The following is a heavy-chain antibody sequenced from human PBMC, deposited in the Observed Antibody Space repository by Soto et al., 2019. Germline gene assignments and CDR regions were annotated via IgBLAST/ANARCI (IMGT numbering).Heavy chain of an antibody. V-gene: IGHV1-3*01. CDR2: INAGNGNT. Sequence: ASVKVSCKASGYTFTSYAMHWVRQAPGQRLEWMGWINAGNGNTKYSQKFQGRVTITRDTSASTAYMELSSLRSEDTAVYYCYRRAGWLQLGVDAFDIWGQGTMVTVSS. D-gene: IGHD5-12*01. J-gene: IGHJ3*02. CDR3: YRRAGWLQLGVDAFDI. CDR1: GYTFTSYA.